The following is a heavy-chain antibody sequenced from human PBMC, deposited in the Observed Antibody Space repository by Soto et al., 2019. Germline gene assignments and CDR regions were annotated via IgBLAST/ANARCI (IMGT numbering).Heavy chain of an antibody. V-gene: IGHV3-23*01. D-gene: IGHD6-13*01. CDR1: GFTFSSYA. J-gene: IGHJ4*02. CDR3: AKAGEYISSSWSNPFDY. CDR2: ISGSGGST. Sequence: GGSLRLSCAASGFTFSSYAMSWVRQAPGKGLEWVSAISGSGGSTYYADSVKGRFTISRDNSKNTLYLQMNSLRAEDTAVYYCAKAGEYISSSWSNPFDYWGQGTLVTVSS.